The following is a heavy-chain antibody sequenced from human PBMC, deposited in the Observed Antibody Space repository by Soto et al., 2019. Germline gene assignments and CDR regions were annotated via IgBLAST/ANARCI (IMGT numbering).Heavy chain of an antibody. CDR3: ARDYGDYQFDY. J-gene: IGHJ4*02. Sequence: SETLSLTCSFSGGSIRKTGDHWGWIRQHPGKGLEWIGNIYYRGTTYYNPSLKSRVTISVDTSKNQFSLKLASVTAADTAVYYCARDYGDYQFDYWGQGTLVTVSS. V-gene: IGHV4-39*02. CDR2: IYYRGTT. D-gene: IGHD4-17*01. CDR1: GGSIRKTGDH.